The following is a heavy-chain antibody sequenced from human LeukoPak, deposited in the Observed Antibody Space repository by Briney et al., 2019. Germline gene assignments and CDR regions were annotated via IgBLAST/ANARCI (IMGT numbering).Heavy chain of an antibody. CDR2: INHSGST. V-gene: IGHV4-34*01. CDR1: GGSFSGYY. J-gene: IGHJ3*02. D-gene: IGHD3-3*01. CDR3: ARAGYYDFWSGYSPPDAFDI. Sequence: SETLSLTCAVYGGSFSGYYWSWIRQPPGKGLEWIGEINHSGSTNYNPSLKSRVTISVDTSKNQFSLKLSSVTAADTAVYYCARAGYYDFWSGYSPPDAFDIWGQGTMVTVSS.